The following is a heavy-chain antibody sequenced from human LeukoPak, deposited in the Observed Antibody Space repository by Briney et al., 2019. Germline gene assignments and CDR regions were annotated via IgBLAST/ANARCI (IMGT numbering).Heavy chain of an antibody. Sequence: GGSLRLSCAASGFTFSSYSMIWVRQAPGKGLEWVSSISSSSSYIYYADSVKGRFTISRDNAKNSLYLQMNSLRAEDTAVYYCARDDSSSDNWFDPWGQGTLVTVSS. J-gene: IGHJ5*02. D-gene: IGHD6-13*01. CDR3: ARDDSSSDNWFDP. CDR1: GFTFSSYS. V-gene: IGHV3-21*01. CDR2: ISSSSSYI.